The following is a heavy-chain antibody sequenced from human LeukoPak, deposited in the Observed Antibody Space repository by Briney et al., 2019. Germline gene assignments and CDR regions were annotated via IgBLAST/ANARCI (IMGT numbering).Heavy chain of an antibody. CDR3: ARGGGGYSWYFDL. D-gene: IGHD5-12*01. CDR1: GGSISSGGYY. Sequence: PSETLSLTCTVSGGSISSGGYYWSWIRQHPGKGLEWIGYIYYSGSTYYTPSLKNRVTISVATSKNQFPLRLSSVTAVDTAVYYCARGGGGYSWYFDLWGRGTLVTVSS. V-gene: IGHV4-31*03. CDR2: IYYSGST. J-gene: IGHJ2*01.